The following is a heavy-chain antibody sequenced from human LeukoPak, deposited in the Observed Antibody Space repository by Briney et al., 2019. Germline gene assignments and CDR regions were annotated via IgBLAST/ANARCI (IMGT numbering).Heavy chain of an antibody. CDR2: IDPDGNT. D-gene: IGHD2/OR15-2a*01. Sequence: GGSLRLSCAASGFTLSNSWMHWVRQAPGKGLVWVSRIDPDGNTDYADSVKGRFTIPRDNAKNTLYLQMNSLRAEDTAVYRCARDVRGPHDFWGQGTLVTVSS. V-gene: IGHV3-74*01. J-gene: IGHJ4*02. CDR3: ARDVRGPHDF. CDR1: GFTLSNSW.